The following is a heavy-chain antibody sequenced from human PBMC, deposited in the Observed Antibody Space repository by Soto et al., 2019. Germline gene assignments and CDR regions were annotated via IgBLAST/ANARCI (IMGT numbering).Heavy chain of an antibody. J-gene: IGHJ4*02. Sequence: EVQLLESGGGLVHPGGSLRLSCAASGLRVSSFAMTWVRQAPGKGLEWISSVNGDGTATYYANSVKGRFTISRDTSKNTLYLQMDSLRAEDTAVYYCAKITRSWGQGTLVTVSS. V-gene: IGHV3-23*01. CDR1: GLRVSSFA. CDR2: VNGDGTAT. CDR3: AKITRS. D-gene: IGHD3-16*01.